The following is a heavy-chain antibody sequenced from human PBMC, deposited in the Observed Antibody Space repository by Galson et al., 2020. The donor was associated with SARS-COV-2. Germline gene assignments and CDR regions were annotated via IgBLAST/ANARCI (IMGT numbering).Heavy chain of an antibody. J-gene: IGHJ1*01. CDR2: ISYGGSNQ. CDR3: ARDPKSKGGYFHH. D-gene: IGHD3-16*01. V-gene: IGHV3-30*03. Sequence: GGSLRLSCAASGFTFSTYGMHWVRQAPGKGLEWVAVISYGGSNQYYADSVKGRFTISRDNSKNTLYPQMDSLRAEDTAVYYCARDPKSKGGYFHHWGQGTLVTVSS. CDR1: GFTFSTYG.